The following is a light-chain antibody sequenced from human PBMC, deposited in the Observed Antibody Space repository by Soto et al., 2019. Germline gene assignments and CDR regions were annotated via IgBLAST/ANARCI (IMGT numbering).Light chain of an antibody. J-gene: IGKJ5*01. CDR1: QSVSSSY. V-gene: IGKV3-20*01. Sequence: IVLTQSPDTLSLSPGERATLSCRASQSVSSSYLAWYQQKPGQAPRLLIYGASSRATGIPDRFSGSGSGTDFTLTISGLEPEDFAVYFCQHYGSSPPVTFGQGTRLEIK. CDR3: QHYGSSPPVT. CDR2: GAS.